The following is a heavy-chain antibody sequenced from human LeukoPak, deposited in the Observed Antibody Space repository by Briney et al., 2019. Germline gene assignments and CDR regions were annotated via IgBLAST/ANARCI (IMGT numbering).Heavy chain of an antibody. Sequence: PGRSLRLSCAASGFTFSSYGMHWVRQAPGKGLECVAVIWYDGSNKYYADSVKGRFTISRDNSKNTLYLQMNSLRAEDTAVYYCAKDWSYGELDAFDTWGQGTMVTVSS. CDR1: GFTFSSYG. CDR3: AKDWSYGELDAFDT. D-gene: IGHD4-17*01. CDR2: IWYDGSNK. V-gene: IGHV3-33*06. J-gene: IGHJ3*02.